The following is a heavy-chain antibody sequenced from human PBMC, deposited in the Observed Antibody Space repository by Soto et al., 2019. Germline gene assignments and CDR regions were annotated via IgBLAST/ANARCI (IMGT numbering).Heavy chain of an antibody. CDR1: GYTFTSYY. Sequence: VASVKVSCKASGYTFTSYYMHWVRQAPGQGLEWMGIINPSGGSTSYAQKFQGRVTMTRDTSTSTVYMELSSLRSEDTAVYYCASFDYYDSSGYYLPHDAFDIWGQGTMVTVSS. CDR2: INPSGGST. V-gene: IGHV1-46*01. D-gene: IGHD3-22*01. J-gene: IGHJ3*02. CDR3: ASFDYYDSSGYYLPHDAFDI.